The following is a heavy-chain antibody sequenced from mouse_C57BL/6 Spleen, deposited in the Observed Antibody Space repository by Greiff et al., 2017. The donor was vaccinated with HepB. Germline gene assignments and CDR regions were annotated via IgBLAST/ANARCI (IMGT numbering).Heavy chain of an antibody. Sequence: EVQLQQSGPELVKPGASVKISCKASGYTFTDYYMNWVKQSHGKSLEWIGDINPNNGGTSYNQKFKGKATLTVDKSSSTAYMELRSLTSEDSAVYYCAFYDGYPYYAMDYWGQGTSVTVSS. V-gene: IGHV1-26*01. J-gene: IGHJ4*01. CDR2: INPNNGGT. CDR1: GYTFTDYY. D-gene: IGHD2-3*01. CDR3: AFYDGYPYYAMDY.